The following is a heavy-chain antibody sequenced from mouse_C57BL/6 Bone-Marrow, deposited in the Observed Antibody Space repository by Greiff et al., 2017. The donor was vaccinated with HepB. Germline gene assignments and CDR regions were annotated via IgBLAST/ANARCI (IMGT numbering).Heavy chain of an antibody. CDR2: IYPGSGST. J-gene: IGHJ2*01. CDR3: ARSGVYSYPLFDY. D-gene: IGHD2-12*01. Sequence: VQLQQPGAELVKPGASVKMSCKASGYTFTSYWITWVKQRPGQGLEWIGDIYPGSGSTNYNEKFKSKATLTVDTSSSTAYMQLGSLTSEDSAVYYCARSGVYSYPLFDYWGQGTTLTVSS. V-gene: IGHV1-55*01. CDR1: GYTFTSYW.